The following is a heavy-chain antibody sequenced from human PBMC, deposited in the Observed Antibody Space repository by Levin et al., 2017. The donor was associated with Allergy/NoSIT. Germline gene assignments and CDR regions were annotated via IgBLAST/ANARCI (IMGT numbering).Heavy chain of an antibody. J-gene: IGHJ5*02. V-gene: IGHV1-69*02. CDR3: ARDPLVAPPGTLRFDP. D-gene: IGHD6-13*01. CDR2: IIPIVGIA. Sequence: ASVKVSCKASGGTFSRSTINWVRQAPGQGLEWMGRIIPIVGIANYAQKFQGRVTISADKSTTTAYMELRSLRSEDTAVYYCARDPLVAPPGTLRFDPWGQGTLVTVSS. CDR1: GGTFSRST.